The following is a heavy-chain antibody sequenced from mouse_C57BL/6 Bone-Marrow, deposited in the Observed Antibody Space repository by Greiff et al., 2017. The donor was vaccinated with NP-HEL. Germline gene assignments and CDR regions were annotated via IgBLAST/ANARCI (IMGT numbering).Heavy chain of an antibody. J-gene: IGHJ3*01. CDR1: GYTFTNYW. V-gene: IGHV1-63*01. Sequence: QVQLKESGAELVRPGTSVKMSCKASGYTFTNYWIGWAKQRPGHGLEWIGDIYPGGGYTNYNEKSKGKATLTADKSSSTAYMQFSSLTSEDSAIYYCARSNDGDWADWGQGTLVTVSA. CDR3: ARSNDGDWAD. CDR2: IYPGGGYT. D-gene: IGHD2-3*01.